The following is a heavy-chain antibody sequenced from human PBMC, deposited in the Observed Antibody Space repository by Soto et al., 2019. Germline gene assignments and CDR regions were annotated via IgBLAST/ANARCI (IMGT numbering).Heavy chain of an antibody. CDR3: ARDRIDLGYYYYGIDV. CDR1: GFTFSDYW. CDR2: IKKDGGGE. D-gene: IGHD3-16*01. J-gene: IGHJ6*04. V-gene: IGHV3-7*03. Sequence: GGSLRLSCAGSGFTFSDYWMNWVRRAPGKGLEWVANIKKDGGGELYVDSVKGRFTISRDNAKNSLFLQMNSLRAEDTAVYYCARDRIDLGYYYYGIDVCGEGTPATVST.